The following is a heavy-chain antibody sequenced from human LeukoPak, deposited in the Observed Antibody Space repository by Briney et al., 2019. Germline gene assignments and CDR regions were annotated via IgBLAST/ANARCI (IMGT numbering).Heavy chain of an antibody. J-gene: IGHJ3*02. V-gene: IGHV5-51*01. D-gene: IGHD2-8*01. CDR3: AGRHQQQWRNDAFDI. CDR1: GYSFTSYW. Sequence: GESQKISCKGSGYSFTSYWIGWVRQMPGKGLEWMGIIYAGHSDTAYSPSFQGQVTISADRSISTAYLQWSSLQASDTAVYFCAGRHQQQWRNDAFDIWGQGTMVTVSS. CDR2: IYAGHSDT.